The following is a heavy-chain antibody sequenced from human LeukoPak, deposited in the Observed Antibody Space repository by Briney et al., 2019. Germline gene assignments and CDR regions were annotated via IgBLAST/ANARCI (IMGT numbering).Heavy chain of an antibody. D-gene: IGHD6-13*01. J-gene: IGHJ4*02. Sequence: SETLSLTCAVYGGSFSDHYWSWIRQPPGRGLQWIGEINHSESSNYNPSLKSRVTILVDTSKNQFSLKLNSVAAADTAVYYCARLVSQTEPRFDSWSQGTLVTVSS. CDR2: INHSESS. CDR3: ARLVSQTEPRFDS. CDR1: GGSFSDHY. V-gene: IGHV4-34*01.